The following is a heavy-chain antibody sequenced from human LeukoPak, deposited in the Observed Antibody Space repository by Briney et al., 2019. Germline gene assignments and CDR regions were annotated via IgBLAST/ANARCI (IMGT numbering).Heavy chain of an antibody. CDR2: INPSGGST. CDR3: ARIPVGYDWYFDL. Sequence: ASVKVSCKASGYTFTSYYMHWVRQAPGQGLEWMGIINPSGGSTSYAQKFRGRVTMTRDTSTSTVYMELSSLRSEDTAVYYCARIPVGYDWYFDLWGRGTLVTVSS. CDR1: GYTFTSYY. D-gene: IGHD1-26*01. J-gene: IGHJ2*01. V-gene: IGHV1-46*01.